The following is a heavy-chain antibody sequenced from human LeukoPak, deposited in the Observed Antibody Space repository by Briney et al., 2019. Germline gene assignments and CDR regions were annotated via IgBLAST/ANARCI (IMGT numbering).Heavy chain of an antibody. CDR2: ISGSGGST. CDR3: ARRGDGYNLDY. D-gene: IGHD5-24*01. Sequence: GGSLRLSCAASGFTFSSYAMSWVRQAAGKGLEWVSAISGSGGSTYYADSVKGRFTISRDNSKNTLYLQMNSLRAEDTAVYYCARRGDGYNLDYWGQGTLVTVSS. CDR1: GFTFSSYA. V-gene: IGHV3-23*01. J-gene: IGHJ4*02.